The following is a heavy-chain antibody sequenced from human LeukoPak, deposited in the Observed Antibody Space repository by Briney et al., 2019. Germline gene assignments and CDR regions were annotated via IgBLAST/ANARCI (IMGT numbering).Heavy chain of an antibody. V-gene: IGHV1-69*05. CDR2: IIPIFGTA. Sequence: SVNVSCTASGGTFSSYAISWVRQAPAQGLEWMGGIIPIFGTANYAQKFQGRVTITTDESTSTAYMELSSLRSEDTAVYYCASTPSMATIVLGFDYWGQGTLVTVFS. D-gene: IGHD5-24*01. CDR1: GGTFSSYA. J-gene: IGHJ4*02. CDR3: ASTPSMATIVLGFDY.